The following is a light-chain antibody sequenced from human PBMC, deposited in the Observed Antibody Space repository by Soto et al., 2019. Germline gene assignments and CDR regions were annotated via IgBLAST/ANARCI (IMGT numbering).Light chain of an antibody. J-gene: IGKJ2*01. CDR2: GSS. CDR3: QQYGSSPPYT. V-gene: IGKV3-20*01. Sequence: EVVLTQSPGTLSLSPGERATLSCRASQSVTNNYFAWYQQKPGQAPRLLIFGSSDRATGTPDRFSGSGSGTDFNLTISRLEPEDSAVYYCQQYGSSPPYTFGQGTKLEIK. CDR1: QSVTNNY.